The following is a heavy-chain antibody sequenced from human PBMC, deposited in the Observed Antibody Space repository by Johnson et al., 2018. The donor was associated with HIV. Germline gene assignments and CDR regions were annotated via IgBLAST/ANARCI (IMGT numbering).Heavy chain of an antibody. CDR2: IHIDGNT. CDR1: GVIVSSNY. V-gene: IGHV3-53*01. Sequence: VQLVESGGGLIQPGGSLRLSCAASGVIVSSNYMTWVRQAPGKGLEWVSIIHIDGNTFYADSVRGRFTIPRDNAKNSLYLQMNSLRAEETAVYYCAKDLWVTITGTKGQPDAFDIWGQGTMVTVSS. CDR3: AKDLWVTITGTKGQPDAFDI. D-gene: IGHD1-7*01. J-gene: IGHJ3*02.